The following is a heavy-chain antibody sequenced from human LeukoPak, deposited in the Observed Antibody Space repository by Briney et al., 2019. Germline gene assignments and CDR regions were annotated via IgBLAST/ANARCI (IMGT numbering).Heavy chain of an antibody. J-gene: IGHJ4*02. D-gene: IGHD3-3*01. V-gene: IGHV7-4-1*02. Sequence: ASVKVSCKSSGYTFTSYAMNWVRQAPGQGREGMGWINTNTWNPTYARGFTGRFVFSLDTYVSTAYVLISRLTAEGTAVYYCARDTHANYDFWSGYYGHFDYWGQGPLVTVSS. CDR2: INTNTWNP. CDR3: ARDTHANYDFWSGYYGHFDY. CDR1: GYTFTSYA.